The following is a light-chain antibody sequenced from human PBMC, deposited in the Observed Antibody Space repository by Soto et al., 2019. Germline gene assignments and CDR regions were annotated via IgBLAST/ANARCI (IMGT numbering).Light chain of an antibody. J-gene: IGKJ1*01. CDR2: GAS. CDR1: QSVRSH. CDR3: HQSPYNPP. V-gene: IGKV3-15*01. Sequence: EILLTKNRTTLSVSPGEGVTLSCRASQSVRSHLAWYQQKPGQPPRLLIYGASTRATGIPARFSGSGSGTDFTLTISSMQHEDFAIYYGHQSPYNPPFGQGTK.